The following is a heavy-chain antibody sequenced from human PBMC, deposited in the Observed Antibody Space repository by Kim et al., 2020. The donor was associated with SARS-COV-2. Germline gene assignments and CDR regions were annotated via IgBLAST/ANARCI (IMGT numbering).Heavy chain of an antibody. J-gene: IGHJ5*02. Sequence: SDAQKFQGRVTMTRDTSTSTVYMELSSLRSEDTAVYYCARTTMPGDWFDPWGQGTLVTVSS. CDR3: ARTTMPGDWFDP. V-gene: IGHV1-46*01. D-gene: IGHD2-2*01.